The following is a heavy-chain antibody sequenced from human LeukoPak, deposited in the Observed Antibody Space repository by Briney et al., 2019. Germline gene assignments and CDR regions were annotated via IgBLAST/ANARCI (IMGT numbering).Heavy chain of an antibody. Sequence: PGRSLRLSCAASGFTFSSYEMNWVRQAPGKGLEWVSYISSSGSTIYYADSVKGRFTISRDNAKNSLYLQMNSLRAEDTAVYYCARATYYYDSSGYYNYYYYMDVWGKGTTVTVSS. V-gene: IGHV3-48*03. J-gene: IGHJ6*03. CDR3: ARATYYYDSSGYYNYYYYMDV. D-gene: IGHD3-22*01. CDR2: ISSSGSTI. CDR1: GFTFSSYE.